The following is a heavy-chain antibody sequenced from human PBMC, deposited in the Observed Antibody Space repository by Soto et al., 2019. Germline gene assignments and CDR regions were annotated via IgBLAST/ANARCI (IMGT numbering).Heavy chain of an antibody. Sequence: QVQLVQSGYEVKEPGASVTVSCKASSYTFNNYGITWVRQAPGQGLEWIGWISAYNGNANYAQKFQGRVTLTRDTSTSTAYLELRSLRSDDTAVYYCARGTRRFGELFDAFDIWGQGTMVPVSS. D-gene: IGHD3-10*01. CDR2: ISAYNGNA. CDR1: SYTFNNYG. J-gene: IGHJ3*02. V-gene: IGHV1-18*01. CDR3: ARGTRRFGELFDAFDI.